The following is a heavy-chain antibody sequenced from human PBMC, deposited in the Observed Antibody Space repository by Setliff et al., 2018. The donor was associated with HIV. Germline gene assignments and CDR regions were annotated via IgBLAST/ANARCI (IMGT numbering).Heavy chain of an antibody. D-gene: IGHD1-26*01. CDR2: INHGGST. V-gene: IGHV4-34*01. CDR1: GGSISSYY. CDR3: ARGHRDGRNHREEDS. Sequence: SETLSLTCTVSGGSISSYYWSWIRQAPGRGLEWIGEINHGGSTNYNPSLKSRAAISVDTSKNQISLKLSSVTAADTAVYYCARGHRDGRNHREEDSWGQGTLVTVSS. J-gene: IGHJ4*02.